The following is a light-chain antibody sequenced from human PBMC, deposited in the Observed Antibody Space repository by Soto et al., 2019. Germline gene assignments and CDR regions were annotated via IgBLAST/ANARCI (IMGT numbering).Light chain of an antibody. J-gene: IGKJ2*01. CDR1: QSVDSSS. Sequence: EIVLTQSPGTLSFSPGQTATLSCRASQSVDSSSLAWYQQRPGQAPRLLIYGASSSATDIPDRFSGSGSGTAFTLTITILEPEDFAVYYCQQFGSSPPYTFGQGTRLDIK. CDR2: GAS. V-gene: IGKV3-20*01. CDR3: QQFGSSPPYT.